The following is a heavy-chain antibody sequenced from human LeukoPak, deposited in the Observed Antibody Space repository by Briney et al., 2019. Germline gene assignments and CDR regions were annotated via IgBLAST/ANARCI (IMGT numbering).Heavy chain of an antibody. CDR3: ARDRDCSSTSCSILLPHWFDP. CDR2: ISHDGDNK. V-gene: IGHV3-30-3*01. J-gene: IGHJ5*02. D-gene: IGHD2-2*01. Sequence: GGSLRLPCAASGFSFSKYAVHWVRQAPGKGLEWVTLISHDGDNKYYADSVKGRFTISRDNSKNTLYLQMNSLRAEDTAVYYCARDRDCSSTSCSILLPHWFDPWGQGTLVTVSS. CDR1: GFSFSKYA.